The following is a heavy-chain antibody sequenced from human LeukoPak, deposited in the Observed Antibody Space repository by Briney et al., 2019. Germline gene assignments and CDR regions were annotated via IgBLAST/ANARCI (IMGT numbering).Heavy chain of an antibody. D-gene: IGHD2-2*01. V-gene: IGHV3-23*01. Sequence: PGGSLRLSCAASAFTFSGYAMSWVRQAPGKGLEWVSAISGTGGSTYYADSVKGRFTISRDNSKSTVSLQMNSLRVEDTAVYYCATRGYCSGTTCYAPQPWGQGTLVTVSS. CDR3: ATRGYCSGTTCYAPQP. CDR1: AFTFSGYA. CDR2: ISGTGGST. J-gene: IGHJ5*02.